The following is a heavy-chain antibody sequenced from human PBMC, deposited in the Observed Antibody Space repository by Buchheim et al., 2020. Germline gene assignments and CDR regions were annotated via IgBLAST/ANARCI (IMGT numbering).Heavy chain of an antibody. CDR2: ISYDGSNK. D-gene: IGHD1-1*01. J-gene: IGHJ4*02. CDR1: GFTFSSYG. Sequence: QVQLVESGGGVVQPGRSLRLSCAASGFTFSSYGMHWVRQAPGKGLEWVAVISYDGSNKYYADSVKGRFTFSRDNSKITLYLQMNSMRAEDTAVYYCAKNKVNWNDAFYFDYWGQGTL. CDR3: AKNKVNWNDAFYFDY. V-gene: IGHV3-30*18.